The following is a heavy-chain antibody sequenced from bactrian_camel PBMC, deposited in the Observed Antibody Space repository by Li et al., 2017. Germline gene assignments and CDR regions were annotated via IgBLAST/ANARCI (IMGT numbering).Heavy chain of an antibody. CDR1: RYAWCSYD. V-gene: IGHV3S55*01. D-gene: IGHD4*01. J-gene: IGHJ4*01. Sequence: HVQLVESGGGSVQAGGSLRLSCVASRYAWCSYDMSWYRDVQGKEREFLVEVGHDGSATYADSVKGRFTASRDRATNTIYLEMNSLKPEDTGMYYCTRYYGDGPTGACNQIWGQGTQVTVS. CDR2: VGHDGSA. CDR3: TRYYGDGPTGACNQI.